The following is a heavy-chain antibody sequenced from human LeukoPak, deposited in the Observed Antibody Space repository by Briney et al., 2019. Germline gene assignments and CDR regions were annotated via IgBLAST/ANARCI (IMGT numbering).Heavy chain of an antibody. CDR2: IHTSGNT. D-gene: IGHD3-9*01. CDR3: ARGLRYFDWLLYYFDY. Sequence: SETLSLTCTVSGDSISNYYWNWIRQPAGKGLEWIGRIHTSGNTNYNPSLKSRVTMSVDTSKNQFSLKLSSVTAADTAVYYCARGLRYFDWLLYYFDYWGQGTLVTVSS. J-gene: IGHJ4*02. CDR1: GDSISNYY. V-gene: IGHV4-4*07.